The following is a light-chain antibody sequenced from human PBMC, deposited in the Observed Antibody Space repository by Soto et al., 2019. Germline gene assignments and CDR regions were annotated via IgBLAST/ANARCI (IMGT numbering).Light chain of an antibody. CDR1: QSVSSY. Sequence: EIVLTQSPATLSLSPGERATLSCRASQSVSSYLAWYQQKPGQAPRLLIYDASNRATGIPARFSGSGSGTDFTLTISSLEPADFAVYYCQQRSNWPRGFGQGTRLEIK. J-gene: IGKJ5*01. CDR3: QQRSNWPRG. CDR2: DAS. V-gene: IGKV3-11*01.